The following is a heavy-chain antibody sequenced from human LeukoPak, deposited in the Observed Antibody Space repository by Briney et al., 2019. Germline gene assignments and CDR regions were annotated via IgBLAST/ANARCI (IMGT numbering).Heavy chain of an antibody. J-gene: IGHJ4*02. D-gene: IGHD1-7*01. CDR1: GGSISSYY. CDR2: IYYSGST. V-gene: IGHV4-59*01. CDR3: ARGAYNWNYGIDY. Sequence: SETLSLTCTVSGGSISSYYWRWIRQPPGKGLEWIGYIYYSGSTNYNPSLKSRVTISVDTSKNQFSLKLSSVTAADTAVYYCARGAYNWNYGIDYWGQGTLVTVSS.